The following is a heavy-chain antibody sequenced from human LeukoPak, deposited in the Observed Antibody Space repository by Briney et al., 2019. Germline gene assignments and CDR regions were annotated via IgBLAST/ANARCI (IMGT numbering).Heavy chain of an antibody. J-gene: IGHJ4*02. CDR2: IYPGDSDT. V-gene: IGHV5-51*01. CDR1: GYRFATYW. CDR3: AGARHGDYRWDY. Sequence: GESLKISCPGSGYRFATYWIGWVRQMPGKGLEWMGIIYPGDSDTRYSPSFQGQITISADKSINTAYLQWSGLKASDTAMYYCAGARHGDYRWDYWGQGTLVTVSS. D-gene: IGHD4-17*01.